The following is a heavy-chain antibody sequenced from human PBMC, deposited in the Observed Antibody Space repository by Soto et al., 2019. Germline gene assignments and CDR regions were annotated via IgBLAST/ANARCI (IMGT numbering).Heavy chain of an antibody. J-gene: IGHJ4*02. D-gene: IGHD6-6*01. CDR3: ARDSSSTPYYFDY. Sequence: GSLRLSCAASGFTFSSYGMHWVRQAPGKGLEWVAVIWYDGSNKYYADSVKGRFTISRDNSKNTLYLQMNSLRAEDTAVYYCARDSSSTPYYFDYWGQGTLVTVSS. CDR1: GFTFSSYG. V-gene: IGHV3-33*01. CDR2: IWYDGSNK.